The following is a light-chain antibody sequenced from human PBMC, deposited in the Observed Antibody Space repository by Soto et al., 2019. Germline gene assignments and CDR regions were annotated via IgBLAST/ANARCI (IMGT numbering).Light chain of an antibody. CDR2: DAS. J-gene: IGKJ5*01. V-gene: IGKV3-20*01. Sequence: EIVLTQSPGTLSLSPGERATLSCRASQSVASGHLAWYQQTPGQAPRLLVSDASSRATGIPDRFSGSASGTDFTLNISRLEPEDSAMYYCQQYGTAPITFGQGTRLEIK. CDR1: QSVASGH. CDR3: QQYGTAPIT.